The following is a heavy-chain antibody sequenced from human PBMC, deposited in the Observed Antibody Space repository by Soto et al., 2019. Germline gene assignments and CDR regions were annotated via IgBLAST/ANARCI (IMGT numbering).Heavy chain of an antibody. Sequence: QITLKESGPTLVKPTQPLTLTCSFSGFSLSAYGVRVIWFRQPPGETLEWLALIRWNDDKRYSPYLKSRLTITKDTSKNQVVLTLTNLDPLDTGTYFCAHTKDSSGFLTSWGQGILVTVSS. J-gene: IGHJ5*02. CDR3: AHTKDSSGFLTS. D-gene: IGHD3-22*01. CDR1: GFSLSAYGVR. V-gene: IGHV2-5*01. CDR2: IRWNDDK.